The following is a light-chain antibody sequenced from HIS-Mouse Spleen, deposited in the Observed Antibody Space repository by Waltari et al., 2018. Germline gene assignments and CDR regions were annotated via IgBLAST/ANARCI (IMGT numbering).Light chain of an antibody. CDR3: QQYYSYPPWT. CDR1: QGISSY. V-gene: IGKV1-8*01. CDR2: AAS. Sequence: AIRMTQSPSSLSASTGDRVTITCRASQGISSYLAWYQQKQGKAPKLLIYAASNLQSGVPSRFSGSGSGTDFTLTISCLQSEDFATYYCQQYYSYPPWTFGQGTKVEIK. J-gene: IGKJ1*01.